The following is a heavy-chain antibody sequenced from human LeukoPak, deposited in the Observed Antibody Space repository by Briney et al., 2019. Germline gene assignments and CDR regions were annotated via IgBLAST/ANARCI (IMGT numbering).Heavy chain of an antibody. CDR1: GFTFSSYW. V-gene: IGHV3-7*01. CDR3: AREASGSGGYHFDY. D-gene: IGHD2-15*01. J-gene: IGHJ4*02. Sequence: PGGSLRLSCAASGFTFSSYWMSWVRQAPGKGLEWVANVKQDGSEKYYVDSVRGRSTISRDNAKNSLYLQMNSLRAEDTAIYYCAREASGSGGYHFDYWGQGTLVTVSS. CDR2: VKQDGSEK.